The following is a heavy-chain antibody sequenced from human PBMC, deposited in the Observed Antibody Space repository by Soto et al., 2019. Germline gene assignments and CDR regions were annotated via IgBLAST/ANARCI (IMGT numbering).Heavy chain of an antibody. CDR1: GGTFSSYA. V-gene: IGHV1-69*06. J-gene: IGHJ4*02. D-gene: IGHD6-13*01. CDR2: IIPSFGTA. Sequence: SVKVSCKASGGTFSSYAIRGVRQAPGRGREWMGGIIPSFGTANYAQKFQGRVTITADKSTSTAYMELSSLRPEDTAGYYCARDFEGGSSWYAIDYWGQGTLVTVSS. CDR3: ARDFEGGSSWYAIDY.